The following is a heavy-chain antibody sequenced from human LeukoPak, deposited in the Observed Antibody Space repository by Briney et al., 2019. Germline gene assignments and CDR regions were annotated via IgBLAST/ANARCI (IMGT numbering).Heavy chain of an antibody. CDR2: IYSGGST. Sequence: GGSLGLSCAASGFTVSSNYMSWVRQAPGKGLEWVSVIYSGGSTYYADSVKGRFTISRDNSKNTLYLQMNSLRAEDTAVYYCARPALYGDFAFDIWGQGTMVTVSS. CDR1: GFTVSSNY. CDR3: ARPALYGDFAFDI. J-gene: IGHJ3*02. V-gene: IGHV3-66*04. D-gene: IGHD4-17*01.